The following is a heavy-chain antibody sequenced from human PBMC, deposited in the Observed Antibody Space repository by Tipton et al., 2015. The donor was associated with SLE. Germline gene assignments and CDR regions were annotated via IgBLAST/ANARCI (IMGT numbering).Heavy chain of an antibody. CDR2: IRSRADNYAT. D-gene: IGHD6-13*01. J-gene: IGHJ6*02. CDR1: GFSFNGSV. Sequence: GSLRLSCTASGFSFNGSVIHWVRQVSGKGLEWVGRIRSRADNYATVYAASLKGRFTISRDDSENTAYLQMSSLRAEDTAVYYCARDRETIAAAGAGMDVWGQGTTVTVSS. V-gene: IGHV3-73*01. CDR3: ARDRETIAAAGAGMDV.